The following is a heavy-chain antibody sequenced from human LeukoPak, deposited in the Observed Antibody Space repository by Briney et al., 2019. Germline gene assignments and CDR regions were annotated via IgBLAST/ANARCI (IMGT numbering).Heavy chain of an antibody. J-gene: IGHJ5*02. CDR1: GGTFSSYA. CDR2: IIPIFGTA. CDR3: ARVEQIGHCSGGSCLRFDP. V-gene: IGHV1-69*05. D-gene: IGHD2-15*01. Sequence: SVKVSCKASGGTFSSYAISWVRQAPGQGLEWMGGIIPIFGTANYAQKFQGRVTITTDESTSTAYMELSSLRSEDTAVYYCARVEQIGHCSGGSCLRFDPWGQGTLVTVSS.